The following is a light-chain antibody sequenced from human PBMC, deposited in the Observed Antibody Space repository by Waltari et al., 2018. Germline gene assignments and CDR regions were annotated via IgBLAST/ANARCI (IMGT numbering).Light chain of an antibody. J-gene: IGKJ2*01. V-gene: IGKV1-5*03. CDR3: LQYNTYLT. CDR1: QGIGRW. CDR2: KAS. Sequence: IQMTQFPSTLSASVGDRVTIICRASQGIGRWLAWYQEKPGKAPKLLIYKASNLQNGVPSRFSGSGSGTDFTLTISSLQPDDFATYYCLQYNTYLTFGQGTKLEIK.